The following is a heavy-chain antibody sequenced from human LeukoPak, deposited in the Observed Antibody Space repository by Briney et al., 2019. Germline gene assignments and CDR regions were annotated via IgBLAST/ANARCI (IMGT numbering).Heavy chain of an antibody. CDR3: ARAGPYDYVWGSYRYTVGPFDY. V-gene: IGHV1-69*13. CDR2: IIPIFGTA. D-gene: IGHD3-16*02. Sequence: SVKVSCKASGGTFSSYAISWVRQAPGQGLEWMGGIIPIFGTANYAQKFQGRVTITADESTSTAYMELSSLRSEDTAVYYCARAGPYDYVWGSYRYTVGPFDYWGQGTLVTVSS. J-gene: IGHJ4*02. CDR1: GGTFSSYA.